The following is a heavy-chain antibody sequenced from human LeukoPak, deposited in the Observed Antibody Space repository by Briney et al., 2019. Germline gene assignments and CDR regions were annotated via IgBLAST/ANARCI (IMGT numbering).Heavy chain of an antibody. CDR3: ARVPRSGGSIDY. CDR1: GFIFSSYA. V-gene: IGHV3-23*01. CDR2: DTGSGDST. J-gene: IGHJ4*02. Sequence: PGGSLRLSCAASGFIFSSYAMSWVRQAPGKGLEWVSGDTGSGDSTYYTDSVKGRFTISRDNAKNSLYVQMNNLRAEDTAAYYCARVPRSGGSIDYWGQGTLVTVSS. D-gene: IGHD6-19*01.